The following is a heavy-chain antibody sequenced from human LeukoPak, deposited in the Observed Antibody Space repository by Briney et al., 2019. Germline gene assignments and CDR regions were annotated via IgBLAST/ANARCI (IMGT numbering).Heavy chain of an antibody. CDR2: IYYSGST. D-gene: IGHD6-19*01. V-gene: IGHV4-39*07. CDR1: GGSISSSSYY. J-gene: IGHJ4*02. Sequence: SETLSLTCTVSGGSISSSSYYWGWIRQPPGKGLEWIGSIYYSGSTYYNPSLKSRVTISVDTSKNQFSLKLSSVTAADTAVYYCARLSGGWYGGFDYWGQGTLVTVSS. CDR3: ARLSGGWYGGFDY.